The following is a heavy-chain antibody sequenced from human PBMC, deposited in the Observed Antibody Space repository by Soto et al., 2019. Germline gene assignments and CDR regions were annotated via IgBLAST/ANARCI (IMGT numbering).Heavy chain of an antibody. D-gene: IGHD1-7*01. CDR2: FDPEDGET. CDR1: GYTLTELS. J-gene: IGHJ4*02. V-gene: IGHV1-24*01. Sequence: EASVKVSCKVSGYTLTELSMHWVRQAPGKGLEWMGGFDPEDGETIYAQKFQGRVTMTEDTSTDTAYMELSSLRSEDTAVYYCATAELELLNYYFDYWGQGTLVTVSS. CDR3: ATAELELLNYYFDY.